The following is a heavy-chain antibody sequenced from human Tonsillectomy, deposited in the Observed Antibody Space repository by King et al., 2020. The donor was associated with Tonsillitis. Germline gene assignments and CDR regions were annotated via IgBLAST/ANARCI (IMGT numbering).Heavy chain of an antibody. CDR2: IYHSGST. V-gene: IGHV4-30-2*01. D-gene: IGHD4-17*01. CDR3: ARGLRGKAAVTNY. J-gene: IGHJ4*02. Sequence: QLQESGSGLVKPSQTLSLTCAVSGGSISSGGYSWSWIRQPPGKGLEWIGYIYHSGSTYYNPSLKSRVTISVDRSKNQFSLKLSSVTAVDTAVYYCARGLRGKAAVTNYWGQGTLVTVSS. CDR1: GGSISSGGYS.